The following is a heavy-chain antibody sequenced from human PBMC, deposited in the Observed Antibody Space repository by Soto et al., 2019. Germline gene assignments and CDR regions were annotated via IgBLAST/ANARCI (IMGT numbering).Heavy chain of an antibody. J-gene: IGHJ5*02. CDR1: GFSLSNAGLG. V-gene: IGHV2-26*04. D-gene: IGHD6-13*01. CDR3: ASTYSTSWYWFDP. CDR2: IFSNDEK. Sequence: QVTVKESGPVLVKPTETLTLTCTVSGFSLSNAGLGVSWIRQPPGKALEWLAHIFSNDEKSYSTSLKSRLTTSKDPPKSQVVLIMPNMDPVDTATYYCASTYSTSWYWFDPWGQGTLVTVSA.